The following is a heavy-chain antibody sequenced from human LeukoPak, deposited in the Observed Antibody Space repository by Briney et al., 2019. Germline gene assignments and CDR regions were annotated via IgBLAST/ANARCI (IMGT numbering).Heavy chain of an antibody. CDR3: ARVRVAYGSGSYFNSFFEY. J-gene: IGHJ4*02. D-gene: IGHD3-10*01. V-gene: IGHV3-30*02. CDR1: GFIFSSYG. CDR2: IQFDESET. Sequence: GGSLRLSCTASGFIFSSYGMHWVRQAPGKRLEWVAFIQFDESETHYGDSVKGRFSISRDISRNTLYLQMNSLRAEDTALYYCARVRVAYGSGSYFNSFFEYWGQGTLVTVSS.